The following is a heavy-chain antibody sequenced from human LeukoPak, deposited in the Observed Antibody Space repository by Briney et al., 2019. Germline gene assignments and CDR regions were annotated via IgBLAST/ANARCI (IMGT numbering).Heavy chain of an antibody. CDR3: AKDRANTYSSSWFPGY. J-gene: IGHJ4*02. Sequence: PGGSLRLSCSASGFTFSDYYMSWIRQAPGKGLEWVSYISTTGSDTNYVDSVKGRFTISRDNAKNSLYLQMNSLRAEDTAVYYCAKDRANTYSSSWFPGYWGQGTLVTVSS. CDR2: ISTTGSDT. CDR1: GFTFSDYY. D-gene: IGHD6-13*01. V-gene: IGHV3-11*06.